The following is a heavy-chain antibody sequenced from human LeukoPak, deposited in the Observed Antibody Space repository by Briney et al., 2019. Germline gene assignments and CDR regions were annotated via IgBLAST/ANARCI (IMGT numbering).Heavy chain of an antibody. Sequence: GGSLRLSCAVSGLTVSNNYMSWVRQAPGKGLEWVSVIYSGGTTYYADSVKGRFTISRDNSKNTPYLHMNSLRAEDTAVYYCARWRYYYDSSGYYSFDYWGQGTLVTVSS. CDR2: IYSGGTT. V-gene: IGHV3-66*01. D-gene: IGHD3-22*01. CDR3: ARWRYYYDSSGYYSFDY. CDR1: GLTVSNNY. J-gene: IGHJ4*02.